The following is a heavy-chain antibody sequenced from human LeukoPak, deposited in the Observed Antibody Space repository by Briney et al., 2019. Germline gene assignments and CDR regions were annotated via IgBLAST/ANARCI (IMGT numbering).Heavy chain of an antibody. CDR1: GGSISSGDYY. D-gene: IGHD3-22*01. V-gene: IGHV4-30-4*01. CDR2: IYYSGST. CDR3: ATNRLNYYDSSGAFDI. J-gene: IGHJ3*02. Sequence: SQTLSLTCTVSGGSISSGDYYWSWIRQPPGKGLEWIGYIYYSGSTYYNPSLKSRVTISVDTSKNQFSLKLSSVTAADTAVYYCATNRLNYYDSSGAFDIWGQGTMVTVSS.